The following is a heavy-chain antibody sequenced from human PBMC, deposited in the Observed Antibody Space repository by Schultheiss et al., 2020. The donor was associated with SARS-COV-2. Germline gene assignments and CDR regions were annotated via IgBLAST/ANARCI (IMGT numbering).Heavy chain of an antibody. D-gene: IGHD1-26*01. J-gene: IGHJ6*02. V-gene: IGHV3-9*01. CDR1: GFTVSSNY. CDR2: ISWNSGSI. CDR3: AKALRIGTYYYYGMDV. Sequence: SLKISCAASGFTVSSNYMSWVRQAPGKGLEWVSGISWNSGSIGYADSVKGRFTISRDNSKNSLYLQMNSLRTEDTALYYCAKALRIGTYYYYGMDVWGQGTTVTVSS.